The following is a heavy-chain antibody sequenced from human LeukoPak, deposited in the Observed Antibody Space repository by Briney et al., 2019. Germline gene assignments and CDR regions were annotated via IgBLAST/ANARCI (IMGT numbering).Heavy chain of an antibody. V-gene: IGHV3-7*01. Sequence: PTGGSLRLSCAASGFTFSSYWMSWVRQAPGKGLEWVANIKLDGSEKYYVDSVKGRFTISRDNAKNSLYLQMNSLRAEDTAVYYCARAPVVAVAGTNYYYYYYMDVWGKGTTVTVSS. CDR1: GFTFSSYW. D-gene: IGHD6-13*01. CDR2: IKLDGSEK. CDR3: ARAPVVAVAGTNYYYYYYMDV. J-gene: IGHJ6*03.